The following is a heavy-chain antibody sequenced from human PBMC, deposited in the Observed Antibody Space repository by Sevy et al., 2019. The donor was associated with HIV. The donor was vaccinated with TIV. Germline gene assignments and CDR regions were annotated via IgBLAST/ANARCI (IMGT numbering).Heavy chain of an antibody. Sequence: SESLSLTCTVSGGSISSYYWSWIRQPPGKGLEWIGYLYYSGITNYNPSLKSRVTISGDTSKNQFSLKLSSVTAADTAVYYCARQLAYYFNYWGQGTLVTVSS. V-gene: IGHV4-59*01. CDR3: ARQLAYYFNY. D-gene: IGHD6-13*01. CDR1: GGSISSYY. CDR2: LYYSGIT. J-gene: IGHJ4*02.